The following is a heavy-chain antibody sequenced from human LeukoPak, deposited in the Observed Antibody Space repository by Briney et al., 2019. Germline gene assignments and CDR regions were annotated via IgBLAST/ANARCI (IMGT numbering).Heavy chain of an antibody. CDR3: ARSNYYDSSGYGY. CDR2: IYPGDSDN. Sequence: GGSLKIPCKGSGYRFTTYWIGWVGQMPGKGLDWMGIIYPGDSDNKYSPPFQGQVTISADKSISNAYVQWNSQKASDTDMYYCARSNYYDSSGYGYWGQGTLVTVSS. V-gene: IGHV5-51*01. D-gene: IGHD3-22*01. J-gene: IGHJ4*02. CDR1: GYRFTTYW.